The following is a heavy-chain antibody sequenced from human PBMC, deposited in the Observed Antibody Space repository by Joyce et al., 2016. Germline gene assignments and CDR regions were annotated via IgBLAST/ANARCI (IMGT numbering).Heavy chain of an antibody. CDR1: GWPFRGFF. V-gene: IGHV4-34*02. CDR3: ARSQWLAPLMY. CDR2: ITTSGAT. Sequence: QVQLRQWGAGLLKPSETLSLTCAVSGWPFRGFFWTWVRQPPGKALEWIGDITTSGATNYNPSLRSRVAISVDTSNNQFSLTLTSLSAADMAVYYCARSQWLAPLMYWGQGTLVTVSP. D-gene: IGHD6-19*01. J-gene: IGHJ4*02.